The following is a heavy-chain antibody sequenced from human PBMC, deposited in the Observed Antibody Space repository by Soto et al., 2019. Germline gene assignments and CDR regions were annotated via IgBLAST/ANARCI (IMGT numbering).Heavy chain of an antibody. D-gene: IGHD3-10*01. CDR2: IIPILGIA. CDR1: GGTFSSYT. Sequence: ASVKVSCKASGGTFSSYTISWVRQAPGQGLEWMGRIIPILGIANYAQRFQGRVTMTADKSTSTAYMELSSLRSEDTAIYYCASSYGSGYRAFDYWGQGALVTVSS. J-gene: IGHJ4*02. CDR3: ASSYGSGYRAFDY. V-gene: IGHV1-69*02.